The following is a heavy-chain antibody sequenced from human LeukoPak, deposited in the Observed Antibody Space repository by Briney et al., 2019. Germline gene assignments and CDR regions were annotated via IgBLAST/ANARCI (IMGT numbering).Heavy chain of an antibody. Sequence: GGSLRLSCTASGFTFSSHAMSWVRQAPGKGLEWVSAISGSGGSTYYADSVKGRFTISRDNSKNTLYLQMNSLRAEDTAVYYCAKVGSNYDFWSGYFNDYYYYYMYVWGKGTTVTVSS. CDR2: ISGSGGST. CDR1: GFTFSSHA. V-gene: IGHV3-23*01. CDR3: AKVGSNYDFWSGYFNDYYYYYMYV. J-gene: IGHJ6*03. D-gene: IGHD3-3*01.